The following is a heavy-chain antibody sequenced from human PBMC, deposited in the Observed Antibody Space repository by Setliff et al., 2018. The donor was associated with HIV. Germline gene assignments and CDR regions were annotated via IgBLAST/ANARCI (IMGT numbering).Heavy chain of an antibody. D-gene: IGHD7-27*01. CDR1: GGSISSGSFY. Sequence: SETLSLTCTVSGGSISSGSFYWNWIRQHPGKGLEWVGYIYSSGSTYYNPSLKSRVTISVDTSGTQFSLKLSSVAAADTAVYYCARDRVTGEPDRDAFDIWGQGTMVTVSS. CDR3: ARDRVTGEPDRDAFDI. V-gene: IGHV4-31*03. CDR2: IYSSGST. J-gene: IGHJ3*02.